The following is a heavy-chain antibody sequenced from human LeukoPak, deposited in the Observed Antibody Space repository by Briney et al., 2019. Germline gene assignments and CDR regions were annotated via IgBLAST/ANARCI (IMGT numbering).Heavy chain of an antibody. CDR1: GFTFSSSW. D-gene: IGHD2-21*01. J-gene: IGHJ4*02. CDR2: IKSDGSST. CDR3: ARVGMVSYSFDY. V-gene: IGHV3-74*01. Sequence: PGGSLSLSCAASGFTFSSSWRNWSRQDPGKGLFWSSRIKSDGSSTNYADSVKGRFTISRDNAKNTLYLQMNSLRAEDTAVYYCARVGMVSYSFDYWGQGTLVTVSS.